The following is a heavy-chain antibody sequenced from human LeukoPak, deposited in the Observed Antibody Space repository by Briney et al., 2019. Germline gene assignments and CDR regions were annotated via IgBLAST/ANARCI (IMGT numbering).Heavy chain of an antibody. Sequence: TGGSLRLSCAASGFTFSDYYMSWIRQAPGKGLEWVSYISSSGSTIYYADSVKGRFTISRDNAKNSLYLQMNSLRAEDTAVYYCARAYYDFWSGYYGSIDYWGQGTLVTVSS. CDR3: ARAYYDFWSGYYGSIDY. CDR1: GFTFSDYY. D-gene: IGHD3-3*01. V-gene: IGHV3-11*04. CDR2: ISSSGSTI. J-gene: IGHJ4*02.